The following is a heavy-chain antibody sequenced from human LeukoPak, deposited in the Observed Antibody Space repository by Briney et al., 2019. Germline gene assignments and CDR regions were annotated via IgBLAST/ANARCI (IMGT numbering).Heavy chain of an antibody. D-gene: IGHD3-16*01. CDR3: AKTQLVSYENDY. CDR1: GFTFSSYA. J-gene: IGHJ4*02. CDR2: ISGSGGST. Sequence: PGGSLRLSCAASGFTFSSYAMSWVRQAPGKGLEWVSAISGSGGSTYYADSVKGRFTISRDNSKNTLYLQVNSLRAEDTAVYYCAKTQLVSYENDYWGQGTLVTVSS. V-gene: IGHV3-23*01.